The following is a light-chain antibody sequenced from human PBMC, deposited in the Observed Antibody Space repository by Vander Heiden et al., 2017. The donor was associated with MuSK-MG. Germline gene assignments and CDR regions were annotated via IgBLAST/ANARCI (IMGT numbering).Light chain of an antibody. CDR2: AAT. CDR3: QQDDSSQLT. J-gene: IGKJ4*01. Sequence: IQLTQTPSPLSASVGDRVAITCRASQDISNYLNWYQQKPGKAPRLLIFAATTLQGGVPSRFSGSGSGTDFTLAISNLQPEDFVTYHCQQDDSSQLTFGGGTKVEIK. CDR1: QDISNY. V-gene: IGKV1-39*01.